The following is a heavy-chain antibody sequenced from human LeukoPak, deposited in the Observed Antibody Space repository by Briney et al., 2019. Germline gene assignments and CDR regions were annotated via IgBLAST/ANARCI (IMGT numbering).Heavy chain of an antibody. CDR1: GVTFSSYA. CDR2: ISGSGGST. CDR3: AKDPLSIAAPRGYFDY. Sequence: GGSLRLSCAASGVTFSSYAMSWVRQAPGKGLEWVSAISGSGGSTYYADSVKGRFTISRDNSKNTLYLQMNSLRAEDTAVYYCAKDPLSIAAPRGYFDYWGQGTLVTVSS. V-gene: IGHV3-23*01. J-gene: IGHJ4*02. D-gene: IGHD6-6*01.